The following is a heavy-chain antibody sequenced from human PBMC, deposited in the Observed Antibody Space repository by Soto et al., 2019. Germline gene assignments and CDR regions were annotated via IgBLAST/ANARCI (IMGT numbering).Heavy chain of an antibody. CDR3: ASYDYVWGSYRPFQH. V-gene: IGHV3-48*02. Sequence: EVQLVESGGGLVQPGGSLRLSCAASGFTFSSYSMNWVRQAPGKGLEWVSYISSSSSTIYYADSVKGRFTISRDNAKNSLYLQMNSLRDEDTAVYYCASYDYVWGSYRPFQHWGQGTLVTVSS. D-gene: IGHD3-16*02. J-gene: IGHJ1*01. CDR2: ISSSSSTI. CDR1: GFTFSSYS.